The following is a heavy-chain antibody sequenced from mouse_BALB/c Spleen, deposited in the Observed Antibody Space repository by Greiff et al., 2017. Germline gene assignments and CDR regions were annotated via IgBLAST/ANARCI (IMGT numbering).Heavy chain of an antibody. CDR3: ARATEDAMDY. CDR1: GFTFSDYY. J-gene: IGHJ4*01. D-gene: IGHD1-1*01. Sequence: EVHLVESGGGLVKPGGSLKLSCAASGFTFSDYYMYWVRQTPEKRLEWVATISDGGSYTYYPDSVKGRFTISRDNAKNNLYLQMSSLKSEDTAMYYCARATEDAMDYWGQGTSVTVSS. V-gene: IGHV5-4*02. CDR2: ISDGGSYT.